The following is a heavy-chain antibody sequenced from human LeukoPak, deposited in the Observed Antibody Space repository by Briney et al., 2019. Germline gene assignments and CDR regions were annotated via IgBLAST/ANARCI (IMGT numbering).Heavy chain of an antibody. Sequence: GGSLRLSCAASGFTVSSNYMSWVRQAPGKGLEWVSVIYSGGSTYYADSVKGRFTISRDNSKNTLYLQMNSLRAEDTAVYYCAGEDYGGPYYYYGMDVWGQGTTVTVSS. D-gene: IGHD4-23*01. CDR2: IYSGGST. J-gene: IGHJ6*02. CDR3: AGEDYGGPYYYYGMDV. CDR1: GFTVSSNY. V-gene: IGHV3-53*01.